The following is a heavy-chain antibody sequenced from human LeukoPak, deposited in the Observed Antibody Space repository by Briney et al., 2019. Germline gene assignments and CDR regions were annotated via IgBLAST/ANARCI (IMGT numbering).Heavy chain of an antibody. D-gene: IGHD6-19*01. CDR1: GASFSSYY. CDR3: ARRSGAVADY. CDR2: IYYSGST. V-gene: IGHV4-59*08. Sequence: SETLSLTCTVSGASFSSYYWSWIRQPPGKGLEWIGYIYYSGSTNYNPSLKSRVTISVDTSKNQFSLKLSSVTAADTAVYYCARRSGAVADYWGQGTLVTVSS. J-gene: IGHJ4*02.